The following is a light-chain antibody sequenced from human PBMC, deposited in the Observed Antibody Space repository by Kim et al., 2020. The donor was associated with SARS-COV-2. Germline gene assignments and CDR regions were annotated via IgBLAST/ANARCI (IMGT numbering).Light chain of an antibody. CDR3: QEYNSYPRT. CDR1: QSISSW. Sequence: DIQMTQSPSTLSASVGDRVTITCRASQSISSWLAWYQQKPGKAPKLLIYKASSLESGVPSRFSGSGSGTEFTLTISSLQPDDFATYNCQEYNSYPRTFGQGTKVDIK. J-gene: IGKJ1*01. CDR2: KAS. V-gene: IGKV1-5*03.